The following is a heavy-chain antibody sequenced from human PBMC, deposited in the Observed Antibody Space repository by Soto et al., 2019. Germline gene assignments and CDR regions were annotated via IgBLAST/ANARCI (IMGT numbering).Heavy chain of an antibody. V-gene: IGHV3-9*01. CDR1: GFRFDDSA. CDR3: AKGQPVTYHSGWYENAFDI. D-gene: IGHD6-19*01. Sequence: EVQLLESGGGLVQPGRSLRLSCAASGFRFDDSAMHWVRQAPGKGLEWVSGINWKSDDIGYGDSVKGRFTISRDNAKNSLYLQMNSLRPEDTALYYCAKGQPVTYHSGWYENAFDIWGQGTIVTVSS. CDR2: INWKSDDI. J-gene: IGHJ3*02.